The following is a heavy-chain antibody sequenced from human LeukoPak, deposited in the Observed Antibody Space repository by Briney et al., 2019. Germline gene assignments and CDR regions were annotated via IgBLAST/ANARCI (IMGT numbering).Heavy chain of an antibody. V-gene: IGHV3-23*01. Sequence: GGSLRLSCAASGFSFSRYSMSWVRQAPGKGLEWVSGISVSGHKTYHADSVKGRFTVSRDNAKNSLYLQMNSLRAEDTAVYYCARGGWRFDYWGQGTQVTVSS. CDR3: ARGGWRFDY. CDR1: GFSFSRYS. D-gene: IGHD3-10*01. J-gene: IGHJ4*02. CDR2: ISVSGHKT.